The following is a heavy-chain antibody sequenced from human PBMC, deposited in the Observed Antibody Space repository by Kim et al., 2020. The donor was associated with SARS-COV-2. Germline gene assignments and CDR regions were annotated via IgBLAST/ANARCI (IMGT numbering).Heavy chain of an antibody. CDR2: IYPGDSDT. D-gene: IGHD1-1*01. CDR1: GYSFSSYW. CDR3: AKHRTGTTTASLDY. J-gene: IGHJ4*02. V-gene: IGHV5-51*01. Sequence: GESLKISCKGSGYSFSSYWIAWVRQVPGKGLEWMGVIYPGDSDTRYSPSFQGQVTISADKSLSTAYLQWSSLKASDTAIYYCAKHRTGTTTASLDYWGQGTLVTVSS.